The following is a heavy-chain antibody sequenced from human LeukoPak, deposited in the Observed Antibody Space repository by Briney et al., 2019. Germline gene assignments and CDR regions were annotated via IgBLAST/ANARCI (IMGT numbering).Heavy chain of an antibody. J-gene: IGHJ4*02. V-gene: IGHV4-39*07. CDR1: GGSISSSSDY. Sequence: PSESLSLTCTVSGGSISSSSDYWGWIRQPPGRGLEWIGRIYYSGSTYYNPSLKSRVTISVDTSKNQFSLKLSSVTAADTAVYYCARVRRYYDSSGYPSRLFDSWGQGTLGTVSS. D-gene: IGHD3-22*01. CDR3: ARVRRYYDSSGYPSRLFDS. CDR2: IYYSGST.